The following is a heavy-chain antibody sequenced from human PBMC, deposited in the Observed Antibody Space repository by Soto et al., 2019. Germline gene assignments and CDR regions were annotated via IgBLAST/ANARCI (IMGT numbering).Heavy chain of an antibody. V-gene: IGHV4-34*01. D-gene: IGHD3-10*01. J-gene: IGHJ5*02. CDR2: INHSGST. CDR3: ARGRTMVRGAKNWFDP. Sequence: SETLSLTCAVYFWSFSGYSWRWIRQPPGKGLEWIGEINHSGSTNYNPSLKSRVTISVDTSKNQFSLKLSSVTAADTAVYYCARGRTMVRGAKNWFDPWGQGNLVTVSS. CDR1: FWSFSGYS.